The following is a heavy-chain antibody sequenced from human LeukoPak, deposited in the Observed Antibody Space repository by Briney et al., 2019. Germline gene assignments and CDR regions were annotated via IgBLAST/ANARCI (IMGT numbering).Heavy chain of an antibody. CDR2: IKHDGTEK. CDR3: AKEAAEVGPTYFDY. D-gene: IGHD6-13*01. J-gene: IGHJ4*02. Sequence: PGGSLRLSCAASGFTFSTYWMSWVRQAPGKGLEWVAHIKHDGTEKYYVGSVKGRFTISRDNSKNTLYLQMNSLRAEDTAVYYCAKEAAEVGPTYFDYWGQGTLVTVSS. CDR1: GFTFSTYW. V-gene: IGHV3-7*03.